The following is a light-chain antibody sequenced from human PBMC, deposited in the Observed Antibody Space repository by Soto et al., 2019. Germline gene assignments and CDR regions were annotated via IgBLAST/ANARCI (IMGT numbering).Light chain of an antibody. CDR1: ETVASNY. V-gene: IGKV3-20*01. J-gene: IGKJ1*01. Sequence: EIVLTQSPGTLSLSPGERATLSCRASETVASNYLAWYQHKPGQAPRLLFFGASNRATGIPDRFSGSGSGTDFTLTISRLGPEDFAVYYCHQYGRSPWPLGQGTKVDIK. CDR2: GAS. CDR3: HQYGRSPWP.